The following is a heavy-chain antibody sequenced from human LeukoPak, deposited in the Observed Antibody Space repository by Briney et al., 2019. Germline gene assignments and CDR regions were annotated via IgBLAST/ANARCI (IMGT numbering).Heavy chain of an antibody. CDR2: MNPNSGNT. CDR1: GYTFTSYD. Sequence: ASVKVSCKASGYTFTSYDINWVRQATGQGLEWMGWMNPNSGNTGYAQKFQGRVTMTRNTSISTAYMELSSLRSEDTAVYYCARNMLRGVIGYYYYGMDVWSQGTTVTVSS. D-gene: IGHD3-10*01. CDR3: ARNMLRGVIGYYYYGMDV. J-gene: IGHJ6*02. V-gene: IGHV1-8*01.